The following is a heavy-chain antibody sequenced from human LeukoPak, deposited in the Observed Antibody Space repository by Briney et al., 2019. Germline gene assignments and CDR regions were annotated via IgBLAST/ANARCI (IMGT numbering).Heavy chain of an antibody. Sequence: GGSLRLSCSASGFTFSRFWMSWVRQAPGKGLEYVALIKQGGSEIYHMDSVKGRFTISRDDATNSLYLQMNSLRVEDTALYYRARDREFGSDSEGDYWGQGTLVTVSS. J-gene: IGHJ4*02. CDR3: ARDREFGSDSEGDY. D-gene: IGHD3-10*01. CDR1: GFTFSRFW. V-gene: IGHV3-7*01. CDR2: IKQGGSEI.